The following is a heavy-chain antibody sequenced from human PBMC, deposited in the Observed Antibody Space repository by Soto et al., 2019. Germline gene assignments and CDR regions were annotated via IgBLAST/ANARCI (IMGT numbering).Heavy chain of an antibody. CDR2: ISSSGSTI. V-gene: IGHV3-11*01. CDR1: GFTFSDYY. Sequence: GGSLRLSCAASGFTFSDYYMSWIRQAPGKGLEWVSYISSSGSTIYYADSVKGRFTISRDNAKNSLYLQMNSLRAEDTAVYYCARDGGSGSWVYYYYYMDVWGKGTTVTVSS. J-gene: IGHJ6*03. D-gene: IGHD3-10*01. CDR3: ARDGGSGSWVYYYYYMDV.